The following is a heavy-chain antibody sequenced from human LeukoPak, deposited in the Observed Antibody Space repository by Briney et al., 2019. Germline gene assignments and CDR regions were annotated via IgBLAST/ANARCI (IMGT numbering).Heavy chain of an antibody. CDR3: AKAGYSGYDSTDYFDY. Sequence: GGSLRLSCAASGFTFSSYAMSWVRQAPGKGLEWVSSISGSGSSTYYADSVKGRFTISRDNSKNTLYLQMNSLRAEDTAAYYCAKAGYSGYDSTDYFDYWGQGTLVTVSS. CDR1: GFTFSSYA. V-gene: IGHV3-23*01. CDR2: ISGSGSST. D-gene: IGHD5-12*01. J-gene: IGHJ4*02.